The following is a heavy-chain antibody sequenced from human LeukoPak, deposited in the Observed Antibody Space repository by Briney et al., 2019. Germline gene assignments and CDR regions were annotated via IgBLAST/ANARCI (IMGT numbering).Heavy chain of an antibody. CDR3: AARWELIPADAFDI. CDR2: FDPEDGET. Sequence: ASVKVSCKVSGYTLTELSMHWVRQAPGKGLEWMGGFDPEDGETIYARKFQGRVTMTEDTSTDTAYMELSSLRSEDTAVYYCAARWELIPADAFDIWGQGTMVTVSS. CDR1: GYTLTELS. V-gene: IGHV1-24*01. J-gene: IGHJ3*02. D-gene: IGHD1-26*01.